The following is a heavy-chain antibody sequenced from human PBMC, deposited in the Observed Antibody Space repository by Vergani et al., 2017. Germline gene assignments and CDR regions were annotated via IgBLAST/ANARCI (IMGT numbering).Heavy chain of an antibody. CDR2: MNPNSGNT. CDR3: ARDPRKEGFDY. J-gene: IGHJ4*02. CDR1: GGTFSSYA. V-gene: IGHV1-8*02. Sequence: QVQLVQSGAEVKKPGSSVKVSCKASGGTFSSYAISWVRQAPGQGLEWMGWMNPNSGNTGFAQKFQGRVTMTRNTSISTAYMELSSLRSEDTAVYYCARDPRKEGFDYWGQGTLVTVSS.